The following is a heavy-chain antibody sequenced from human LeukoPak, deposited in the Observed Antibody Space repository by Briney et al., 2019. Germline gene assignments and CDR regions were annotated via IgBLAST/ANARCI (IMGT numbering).Heavy chain of an antibody. Sequence: GGSLKLSCAASEFMRDDSAMHLVRQAQGKGLEWLHLISGDGVSTFYADSVKGRFTISRDNSKNSLSLQMDSLTTEDTALYYCAKEGYSHTSNYFDNWGQGILVTVSS. CDR1: EFMRDDSA. V-gene: IGHV3-43*02. D-gene: IGHD2-15*01. J-gene: IGHJ4*02. CDR2: ISGDGVST. CDR3: AKEGYSHTSNYFDN.